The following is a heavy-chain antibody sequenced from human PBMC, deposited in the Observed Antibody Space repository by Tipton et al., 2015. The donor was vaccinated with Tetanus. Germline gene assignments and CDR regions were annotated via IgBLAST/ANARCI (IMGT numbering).Heavy chain of an antibody. Sequence: TLPLTCTVSGGSISSYYWSWIRQPPGKGLEWIGYIYYSGSTNYNPSLKSRVTISVDTSKNQFSLKLSSVTAADTAVYYCARIRQVGKPGPFFDYWGQGTLVTVSS. J-gene: IGHJ4*02. D-gene: IGHD7-27*01. V-gene: IGHV4-59*01. CDR2: IYYSGST. CDR3: ARIRQVGKPGPFFDY. CDR1: GGSISSYY.